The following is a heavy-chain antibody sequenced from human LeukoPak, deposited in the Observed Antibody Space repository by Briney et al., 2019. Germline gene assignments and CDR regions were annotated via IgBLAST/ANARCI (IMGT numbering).Heavy chain of an antibody. CDR2: INPSGGST. J-gene: IGHJ4*02. D-gene: IGHD1-26*01. V-gene: IGHV1-46*01. CDR3: ARDWGVGATSVDFDY. Sequence: ASVKVSCKASGYTFTSYYMHWVRQAPGQGLEWMGIINPSGGSTSYAQKFQGRVTMTRDMSTSTVYMELSSLRSEDTAVYYCARDWGVGATSVDFDYWGQGTLVTVSS. CDR1: GYTFTSYY.